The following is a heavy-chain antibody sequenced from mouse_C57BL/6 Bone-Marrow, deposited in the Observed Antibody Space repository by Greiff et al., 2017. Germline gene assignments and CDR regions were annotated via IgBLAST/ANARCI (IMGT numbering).Heavy chain of an antibody. CDR2: IYPTSGRT. Sequence: QVQLQQPGAELVKPGASVKMSCKASGYTFTSYWITWVKQRPGQGLEWIGDIYPTSGRTNYNEKFKSKVRLTVDTSTNTAYMQLSSLTSEDSAVFYCARSGPLGRSFDYWGQGTTLTVSS. CDR3: ARSGPLGRSFDY. D-gene: IGHD4-1*01. V-gene: IGHV1-55*01. J-gene: IGHJ2*01. CDR1: GYTFTSYW.